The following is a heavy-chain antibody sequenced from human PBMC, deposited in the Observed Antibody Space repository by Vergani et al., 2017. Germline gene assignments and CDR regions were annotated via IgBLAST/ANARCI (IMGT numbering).Heavy chain of an antibody. CDR1: GGSISSGSYY. J-gene: IGHJ6*02. CDR2: IYYSGST. Sequence: QVQLQESGPGLVKPSQTLSLTCTVSGGSISSGSYYWSWLRQPAGKGLEWIGRIYYSGSTNYNPSLKSRVTISVYTSKQQFSLKLSSVTAADTAVYYCARDSSQYYNSSGYYGHYYYYGMDVWGQGTTVTVSS. D-gene: IGHD3-22*01. CDR3: ARDSSQYYNSSGYYGHYYYYGMDV. V-gene: IGHV4-61*02.